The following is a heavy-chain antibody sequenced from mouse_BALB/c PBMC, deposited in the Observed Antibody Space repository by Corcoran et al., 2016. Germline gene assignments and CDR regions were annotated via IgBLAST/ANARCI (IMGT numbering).Heavy chain of an antibody. J-gene: IGHJ4*01. CDR1: GYTFTNYG. V-gene: IGHV9-3-1*01. Sequence: QIQLEQSGPELKKPGETVKISCKASGYTFTNYGMNWVKQATGKGLKWMGWINTYTGEPTYADDFKGRFAFSLETSAITSYLQINNLKNEDTATYFCARVPRAMDYWGQGTSVTVSS. CDR2: INTYTGEP. CDR3: ARVPRAMDY.